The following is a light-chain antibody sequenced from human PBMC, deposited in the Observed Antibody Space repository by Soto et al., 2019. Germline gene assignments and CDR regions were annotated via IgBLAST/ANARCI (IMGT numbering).Light chain of an antibody. J-gene: IGKJ3*01. CDR1: QSVSSSY. CDR2: GAS. V-gene: IGKV3-20*01. Sequence: EIVLTQSPGTLSLSPGERATLSCRASQSVSSSYLAWYQQKPGQAPRLLIYGASSRATGIPDRFSGSGSGTDCTLTISRLEPEDFAVYYYQQYGSSPPITVGPGTKVDIK. CDR3: QQYGSSPPIT.